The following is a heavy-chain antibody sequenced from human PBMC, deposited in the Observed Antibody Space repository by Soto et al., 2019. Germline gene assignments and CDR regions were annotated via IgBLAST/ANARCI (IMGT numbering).Heavy chain of an antibody. J-gene: IGHJ4*02. Sequence: SETLSLTRTVSGCSISSYYWSGSWQPPGKGLEWIGYIYYSGSTNYNPSLKSRVTISVDTSKNQFSLKLSSVTAADTALYYCARAYSSSWYFFDYWGQGTLVTVSS. CDR1: GCSISSYY. V-gene: IGHV4-59*01. D-gene: IGHD6-13*01. CDR3: ARAYSSSWYFFDY. CDR2: IYYSGST.